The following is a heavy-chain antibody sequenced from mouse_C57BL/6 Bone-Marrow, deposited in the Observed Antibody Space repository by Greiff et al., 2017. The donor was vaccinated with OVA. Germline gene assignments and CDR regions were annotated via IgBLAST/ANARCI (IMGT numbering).Heavy chain of an antibody. CDR2: IYPGGGDT. Sequence: VQLQQSGPELVKPGASVKISCKASGYAFSSSWMNWVKQRPGKGLEWIGRIYPGGGDTNYNGKFKGQATLTADKPSSTAYMQLSSLTSEDSAVYFGANPHSDWGQGTLVTVSA. CDR1: GYAFSSSW. V-gene: IGHV1-82*01. J-gene: IGHJ3*01. CDR3: ANPHSD.